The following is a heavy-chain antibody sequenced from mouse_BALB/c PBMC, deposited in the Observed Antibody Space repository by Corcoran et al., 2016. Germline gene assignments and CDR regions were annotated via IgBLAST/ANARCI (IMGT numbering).Heavy chain of an antibody. J-gene: IGHJ4*01. CDR2: IYPGSGST. Sequence: QVQLQQSGPELVKPGASVKMSCKASGYTFTDYVISWVKQRTGQGLEWIGEIYPGSGSTYYNEKFKGKATLTADKSSNTAYMQLSSLKSEDSAVYFCARRDLYYGNYYAMDYWGQGTSVTVSS. D-gene: IGHD2-1*01. V-gene: IGHV1-77*01. CDR1: GYTFTDYV. CDR3: ARRDLYYGNYYAMDY.